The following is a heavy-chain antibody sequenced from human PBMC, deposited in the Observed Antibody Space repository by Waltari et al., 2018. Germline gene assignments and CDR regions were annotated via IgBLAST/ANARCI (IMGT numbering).Heavy chain of an antibody. CDR3: ARINRLRNWYFDL. Sequence: EVQLVESGGGIVQPGGSLRLSCAASGFTFRCYWMHWVRQAPGKGLVWVSRANSDGSSTSYADSVKGRFTISRDNAKSTVYLQMNSLRAEDTAVYYCARINRLRNWYFDLWGRGTLVTVSS. J-gene: IGHJ2*01. V-gene: IGHV3-74*01. CDR2: ANSDGSST. CDR1: GFTFRCYW. D-gene: IGHD2-21*01.